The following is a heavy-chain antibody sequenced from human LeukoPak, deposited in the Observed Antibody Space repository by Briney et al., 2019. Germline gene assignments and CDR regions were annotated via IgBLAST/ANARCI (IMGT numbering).Heavy chain of an antibody. CDR1: GFTFSSYG. V-gene: IGHV3-33*06. CDR2: IWYDGSNK. CDR3: AKWNTVTTNYYGMDV. J-gene: IGHJ6*02. Sequence: GGSLGLSCAASGFTFSSYGMHWVRQAPGKGLEWVAVIWYDGSNKYYADSVKGRFTISRDNSKNTLYLQMNSLRAEDTAVYYCAKWNTVTTNYYGMDVWGQGTTVTVSS. D-gene: IGHD4-17*01.